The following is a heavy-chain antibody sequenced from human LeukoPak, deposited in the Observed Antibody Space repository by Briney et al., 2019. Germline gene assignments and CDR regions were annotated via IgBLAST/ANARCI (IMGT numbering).Heavy chain of an antibody. J-gene: IGHJ3*02. CDR3: ARAGGSFDAFDI. Sequence: GIINPSGGSTSYAQKFQGRVTMTRDTSTSTVYMDLSSLRSEDTAVYYCARAGGSFDAFDIWGQGTMVTVSS. CDR2: INPSGGST. V-gene: IGHV1-46*01. D-gene: IGHD2-15*01.